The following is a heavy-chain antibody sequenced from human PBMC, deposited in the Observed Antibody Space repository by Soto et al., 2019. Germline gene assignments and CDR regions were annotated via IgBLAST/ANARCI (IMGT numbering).Heavy chain of an antibody. Sequence: GGSLRLSCAASGFTFNYYYLSWVRQAPGRGLEWVASIKQDGSEKYYVDSVRGRFTLSRDNARNSLFLQMNSLRVEDTAVYYCARTLEAALQFYFDYWGQGTLVTVSS. CDR1: GFTFNYYY. CDR2: IKQDGSEK. V-gene: IGHV3-7*05. CDR3: ARTLEAALQFYFDY. D-gene: IGHD5-12*01. J-gene: IGHJ4*02.